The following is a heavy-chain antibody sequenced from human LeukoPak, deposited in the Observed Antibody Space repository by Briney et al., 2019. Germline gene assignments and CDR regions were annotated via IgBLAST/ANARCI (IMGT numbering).Heavy chain of an antibody. Sequence: SGGSLRLSCGASGFTFTSFAMSWVRQAPGKGLEWVSAISGSGRSTFYADSVKGRFTISRDNSKNTLYLQMSSLTAEDTAVYYCAKDKEATTLTTPYFDSWGRGALVTVSS. CDR1: GFTFTSFA. CDR3: AKDKEATTLTTPYFDS. V-gene: IGHV3-23*01. D-gene: IGHD4-11*01. CDR2: ISGSGRST. J-gene: IGHJ4*02.